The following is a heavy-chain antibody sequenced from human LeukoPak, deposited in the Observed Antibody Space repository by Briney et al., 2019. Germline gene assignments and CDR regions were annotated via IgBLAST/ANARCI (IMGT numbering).Heavy chain of an antibody. J-gene: IGHJ4*02. CDR2: ISPYNGNT. Sequence: ASVKVSCKPSGYTFISYNITWVRQAPGQGLEWMGWISPYNGNTKYAQNFRGRVTMTTDTSTATAYMEPRSLRSDDTAVYYCARDRVLYGSGSPSGYWGQGTLVTVSP. CDR3: ARDRVLYGSGSPSGY. V-gene: IGHV1-18*01. CDR1: GYTFISYN. D-gene: IGHD3-10*01.